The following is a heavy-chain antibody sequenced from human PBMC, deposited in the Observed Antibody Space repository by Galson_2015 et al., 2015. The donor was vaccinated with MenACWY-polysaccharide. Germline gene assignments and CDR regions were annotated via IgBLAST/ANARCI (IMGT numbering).Heavy chain of an antibody. V-gene: IGHV3-74*01. CDR1: EFTFSSYW. CDR2: INSDGSSK. CDR3: ASSIQLAS. D-gene: IGHD5-18*01. Sequence: SLRLSCAASEFTFSSYWMHWVRHAPGKGLVWVSRINSDGSSKSYADSVKGRFTISRDNAKNTLYLQMNSLRVEDTAVYYCASSIQLASWGQGTLVTVSS. J-gene: IGHJ5*02.